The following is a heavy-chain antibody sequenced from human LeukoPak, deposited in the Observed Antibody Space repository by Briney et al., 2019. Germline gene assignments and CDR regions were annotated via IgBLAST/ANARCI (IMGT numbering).Heavy chain of an antibody. CDR2: IGIAGDT. V-gene: IGHV3-13*01. CDR1: GFTFSSYD. J-gene: IGHJ4*02. CDR3: ARVDYYDSSGYSFDY. D-gene: IGHD3-22*01. Sequence: GGSLRLSCAASGFTFSSYDMQWVRQVIGKGLEWVSAIGIAGDTHYSGSVKGRFTISRENAKNSLYLQMNSLRAGDTAVYYCARVDYYDSSGYSFDYWGQGTLVTVSS.